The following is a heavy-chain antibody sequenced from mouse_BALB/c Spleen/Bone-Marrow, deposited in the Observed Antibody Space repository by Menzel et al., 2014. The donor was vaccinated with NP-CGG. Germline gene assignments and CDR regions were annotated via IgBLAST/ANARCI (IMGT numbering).Heavy chain of an antibody. CDR3: ARRGYYYGSSYVDY. CDR2: IYPGDGDT. D-gene: IGHD1-1*01. V-gene: IGHV1-80*01. CDR1: GYAFXSYW. J-gene: IGHJ2*01. Sequence: QVQLQQPGAELVRPGSSVKISCKASGYAFXSYWMNWVKQRPGQGLEWIGQIYPGDGDTNYNGKFKGKATLTADKSSSTAYMQLSSLTSEDSAVYFCARRGYYYGSSYVDYWGQGTTLTVSS.